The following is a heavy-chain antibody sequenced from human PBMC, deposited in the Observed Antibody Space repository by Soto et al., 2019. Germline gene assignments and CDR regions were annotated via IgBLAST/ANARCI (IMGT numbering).Heavy chain of an antibody. CDR2: IIPILGIA. D-gene: IGHD6-13*01. V-gene: IGHV1-69*02. J-gene: IGHJ4*02. CDR3: AVQTSIAAAGCYYFYY. CDR1: GGTFSSYT. Sequence: QVQLVQSGAEVKKPGSSVKVSCKASGGTFSSYTISWVRQAPGQGLEWMGRIIPILGIANYAQKFQGRVTNTADKTTSTAYMELSSLRSEATAVYYCAVQTSIAAAGCYYFYYWGQGTLVTVSS.